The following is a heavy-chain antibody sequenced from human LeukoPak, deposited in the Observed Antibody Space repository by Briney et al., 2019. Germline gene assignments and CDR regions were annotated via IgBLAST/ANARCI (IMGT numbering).Heavy chain of an antibody. V-gene: IGHV3-15*01. J-gene: IGHJ4*02. Sequence: GGSLRLSCVASGFSVTSYAVSWVRRAPGKGLEWVARIKTTAQGGTRDYAAPVNGRFTISRDDSKNTLFLQMNSLRTEDTGVYYCSGHMTSADYWGQGTLVTVSS. CDR2: IKTTAQGGTR. CDR3: SGHMTSADY. CDR1: GFSVTSYA. D-gene: IGHD4-11*01.